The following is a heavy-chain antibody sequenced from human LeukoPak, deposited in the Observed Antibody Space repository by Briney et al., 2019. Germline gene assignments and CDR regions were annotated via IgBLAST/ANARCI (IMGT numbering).Heavy chain of an antibody. CDR3: ARTTEGGYTYDYFYYYYMDV. D-gene: IGHD5-18*01. CDR1: GGSFSGYY. V-gene: IGHV4-34*01. J-gene: IGHJ6*03. Sequence: MPSETLSLTCAVYGGSFSGYYWSWIRQPPGKGLEWLGEINHSGSTNYNPSLKSRVTISVDTSKNQFSLKLSSVTAADTAVYYCARTTEGGYTYDYFYYYYMDVWGKGTTVTISS. CDR2: INHSGST.